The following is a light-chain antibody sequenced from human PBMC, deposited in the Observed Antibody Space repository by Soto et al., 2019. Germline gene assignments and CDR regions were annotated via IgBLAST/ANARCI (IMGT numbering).Light chain of an antibody. Sequence: QSVLTQPRSVSGSPGQSVTISCTGTSSDVGNYNYVSWYQQHPGKAPKVIIYDVSKQPSGVPDRFSGSKSGNTASLTISGLQVEDEADYYCCSYAGRYALWVFGGGTQLTVL. J-gene: IGLJ3*02. V-gene: IGLV2-11*01. CDR2: DVS. CDR3: CSYAGRYALWV. CDR1: SSDVGNYNY.